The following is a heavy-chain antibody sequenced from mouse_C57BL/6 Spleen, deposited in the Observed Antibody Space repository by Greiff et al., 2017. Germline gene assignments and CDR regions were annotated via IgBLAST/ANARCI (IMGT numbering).Heavy chain of an antibody. CDR1: GYTFTSYG. Sequence: VQLQQSGAELARPGASVKLSCKASGYTFTSYGISWVKQRTGQGLEWIGEIYPRSGNTYYNEKFKGKATLTADKSSRTAYMELRSLTSEDSAVYFCARGGNWDVLWYFDVWGTGTTVTVSS. CDR2: IYPRSGNT. V-gene: IGHV1-81*01. J-gene: IGHJ1*03. CDR3: ARGGNWDVLWYFDV. D-gene: IGHD4-1*01.